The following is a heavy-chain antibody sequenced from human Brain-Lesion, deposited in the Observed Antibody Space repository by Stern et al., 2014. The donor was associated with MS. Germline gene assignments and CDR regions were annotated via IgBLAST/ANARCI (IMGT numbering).Heavy chain of an antibody. D-gene: IGHD5-18*01. J-gene: IGHJ4*02. Sequence: QVQLQESGPGLVKPSQTLSLTCNVSGGSISSGSDYWSWLRQPVGKGLQWIGRIHPSGSAYYTPSLKSRVTIPTDTSKNQFSLELTSATAADTAIYYCASGYRIFDYWGQGILVTVSS. CDR3: ASGYRIFDY. CDR2: IHPSGSA. V-gene: IGHV4-61*02. CDR1: GGSISSGSDY.